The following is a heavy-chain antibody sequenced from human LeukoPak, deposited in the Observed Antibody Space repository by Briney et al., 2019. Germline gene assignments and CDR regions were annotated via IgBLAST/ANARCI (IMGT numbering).Heavy chain of an antibody. D-gene: IGHD2-21*02. V-gene: IGHV4-39*07. CDR3: ARVPHSYCGGDCYSVIGWFDP. Sequence: PSETLSLTCTVSGGSISSSSYYWGWIRQPPGKGLEWIGSIYYSGSTYYNPSLKSRVTISVDTSKNQFSLKLSSVTAADTAVYYCARVPHSYCGGDCYSVIGWFDPWGQGTLVTVSS. CDR2: IYYSGST. J-gene: IGHJ5*02. CDR1: GGSISSSSYY.